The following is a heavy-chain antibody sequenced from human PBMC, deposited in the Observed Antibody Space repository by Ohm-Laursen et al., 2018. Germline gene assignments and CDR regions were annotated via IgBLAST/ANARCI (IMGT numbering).Heavy chain of an antibody. CDR3: AKDIESMVRGASSFDY. J-gene: IGHJ4*02. CDR2: ISWNSGSI. Sequence: SLRLSCSASGFTFDDYAMHWVRQAPGKGLEWVSGISWNSGSIGYADSVKGRFTISRDNAKNSLYLQMNSLRAEDTALYYCAKDIESMVRGASSFDYWGQGTLVTVSS. D-gene: IGHD3-10*01. V-gene: IGHV3-9*01. CDR1: GFTFDDYA.